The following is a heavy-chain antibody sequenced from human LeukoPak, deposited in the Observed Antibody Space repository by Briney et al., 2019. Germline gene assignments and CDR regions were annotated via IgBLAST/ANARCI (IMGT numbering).Heavy chain of an antibody. CDR2: IYSDGST. J-gene: IGHJ4*02. CDR1: GFTVSGNY. CDR3: ATDYPFFDY. Sequence: SGGSLRLSCAASGFTVSGNYMSWVRQAPGKGLEWVSVIYSDGSTFYADSVKGRFTFSRDNSKNTLYLQMNGLRAEDTAVYYCATDYPFFDYWGQGTLVTVSS. D-gene: IGHD3-16*01. V-gene: IGHV3-53*01.